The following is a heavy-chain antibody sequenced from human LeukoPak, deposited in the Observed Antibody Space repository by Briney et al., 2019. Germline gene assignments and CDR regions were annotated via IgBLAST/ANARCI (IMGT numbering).Heavy chain of an antibody. CDR3: ARSIPYGTTWYGRSDY. D-gene: IGHD6-13*01. CDR1: GFTFDDYA. V-gene: IGHV3-9*01. J-gene: IGHJ4*02. CDR2: ISWNSGNI. Sequence: GGSLRLSCAASGFTFDDYAMHWVRQAPGKGLEWVSGISWNSGNIGYADSVKGRFTISRDNALNSLYLQMNSLRAEDTAIYYCARSIPYGTTWYGRSDYWGQGTLVTVSS.